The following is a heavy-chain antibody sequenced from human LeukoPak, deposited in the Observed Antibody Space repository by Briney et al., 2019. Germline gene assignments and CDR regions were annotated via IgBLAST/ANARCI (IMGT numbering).Heavy chain of an antibody. D-gene: IGHD6-13*01. CDR1: GFTFSSYG. CDR2: ISYDGSNK. CDR3: ARPQYSSDWYYFDY. V-gene: IGHV3-30*12. J-gene: IGHJ4*02. Sequence: GGSLRLSCAASGFTFSSYGMHWVRQAPGKGLEWVAVISYDGSNKYYADSVKGRFTISRDNSKNTLYLQVNSLRAEDTAVYYCARPQYSSDWYYFDYWGQGTLVTVSS.